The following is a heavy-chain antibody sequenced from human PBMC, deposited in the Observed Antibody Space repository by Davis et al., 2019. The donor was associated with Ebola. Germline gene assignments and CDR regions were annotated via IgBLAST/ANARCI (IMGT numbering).Heavy chain of an antibody. CDR2: IYHTGDI. CDR1: DGSIKTYY. V-gene: IGHV4-59*01. J-gene: IGHJ4*02. D-gene: IGHD5-18*01. CDR3: ARTARVPDS. Sequence: PSETLSLTCTVSDGSIKTYYWTWIRQPPGKALECIGYIYHTGDINYNPSLKSRAAISLDTSKNQFSLKLSSVTAADTAVYFCARTARVPDSWGQGALVTVSS.